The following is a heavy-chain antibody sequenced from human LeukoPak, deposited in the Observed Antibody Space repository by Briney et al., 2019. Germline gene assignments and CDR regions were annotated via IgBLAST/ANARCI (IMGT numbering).Heavy chain of an antibody. CDR2: INRSGST. CDR1: GGSFSGYY. D-gene: IGHD3-9*01. Sequence: SETLSLTCAVYGGSFSGYYWSWIRQPPGKGLEWIGEINRSGSTNYNPSLKSRVTISVDTSKNQFSLKLSSVTAADTAVYYCARIRGDILTGYYYYYGMDVWGKGTTVTVSS. CDR3: ARIRGDILTGYYYYYGMDV. J-gene: IGHJ6*04. V-gene: IGHV4-34*01.